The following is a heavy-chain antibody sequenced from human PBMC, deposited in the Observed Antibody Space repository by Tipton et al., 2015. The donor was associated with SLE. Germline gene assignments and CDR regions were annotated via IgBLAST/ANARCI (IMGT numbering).Heavy chain of an antibody. D-gene: IGHD6-19*01. CDR2: ISSNGGST. CDR1: GFTFSSYA. J-gene: IGHJ3*02. CDR3: ARVVVSAWYGSGPGYDSFDI. V-gene: IGHV3-64D*06. Sequence: SLRLSCAASGFTFSSYAMHWVRQAPGKGLEYVSAISSNGGSTYYADSVKGRFTISRDNSKNTLYLQMSSLRAEDTAVYYCARVVVSAWYGSGPGYDSFDIWCQGTMVTVSS.